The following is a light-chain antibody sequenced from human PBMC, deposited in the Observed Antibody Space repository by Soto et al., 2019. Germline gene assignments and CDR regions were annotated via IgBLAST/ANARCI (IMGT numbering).Light chain of an antibody. Sequence: EIVLTQSPGTLSLSPLERATLSVMASQSVPSDWLAWYRHKPGQAPRLLIYGASSRATGVPDRVSGSGSGTDFTLTINRLEPEDFAVYYCQQYGNFPYTFGQGTRLEIK. CDR1: QSVPSDW. CDR3: QQYGNFPYT. CDR2: GAS. V-gene: IGKV3-20*01. J-gene: IGKJ5*01.